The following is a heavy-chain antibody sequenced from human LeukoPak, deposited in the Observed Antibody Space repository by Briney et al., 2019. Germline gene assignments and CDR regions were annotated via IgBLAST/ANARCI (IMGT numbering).Heavy chain of an antibody. CDR1: GGSISSGGYS. V-gene: IGHV4-30-2*01. CDR2: IYHSGST. Sequence: SETPSLTCAVSGGSISSGGYSWSWIRQPSGKGLEWIGYIYHSGSTYYNPSLKSRVTISVDRSKNQSSLKLSSVTAADTAVYYCARGTRGEFQHWGQGTLVTVSS. CDR3: ARGTRGEFQH. J-gene: IGHJ1*01.